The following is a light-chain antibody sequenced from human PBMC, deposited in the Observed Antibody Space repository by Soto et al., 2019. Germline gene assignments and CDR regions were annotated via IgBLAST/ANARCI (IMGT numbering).Light chain of an antibody. CDR3: SSYAGINNLGV. J-gene: IGLJ1*01. Sequence: QSALTQPPSASGSPGQSVTISCTGTSSDVGGYKYVSWYQQHPGKAPKLMIFEVNKRPSGVPDRFSGSKSGNTASLTVSGVQAEDEGDYYCSSYAGINNLGVFGTGTKVTVL. CDR1: SSDVGGYKY. V-gene: IGLV2-8*01. CDR2: EVN.